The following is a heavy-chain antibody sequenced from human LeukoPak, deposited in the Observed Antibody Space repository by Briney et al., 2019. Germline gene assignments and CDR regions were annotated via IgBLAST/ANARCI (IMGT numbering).Heavy chain of an antibody. CDR3: AKTMTMVRGVTIDFDY. CDR1: GFTFSSYG. CDR2: ISYDGSNK. D-gene: IGHD3-10*01. V-gene: IGHV3-30*18. J-gene: IGHJ4*02. Sequence: GGSLRLSCAASGFTFSSYGMHWVRQAPGKGLEWVAVISYDGSNKYYADSVKGRFTISRDNSKNTLYLEMNSLRAEDTAVYYCAKTMTMVRGVTIDFDYWGQGTLVTVSS.